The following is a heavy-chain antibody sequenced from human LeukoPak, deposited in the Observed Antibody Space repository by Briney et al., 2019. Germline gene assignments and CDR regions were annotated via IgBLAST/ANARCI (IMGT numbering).Heavy chain of an antibody. Sequence: ASVKVSCKASGYTFTSYDINWVRQATGQGLEWMGWMNPNSGNTGYAQKFQGRVTMTRNTSISTAYMELSSLRSEDTAVYYCARGLYCSGGSCYGYYFDYWGQGTLVTVSS. CDR1: GYTFTSYD. J-gene: IGHJ4*02. D-gene: IGHD2-15*01. CDR3: ARGLYCSGGSCYGYYFDY. V-gene: IGHV1-8*01. CDR2: MNPNSGNT.